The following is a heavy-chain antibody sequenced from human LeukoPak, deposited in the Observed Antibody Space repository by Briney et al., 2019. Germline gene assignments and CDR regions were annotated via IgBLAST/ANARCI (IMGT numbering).Heavy chain of an antibody. Sequence: SETLSLTCTVSGGSISSSSYYWGWIRQPPGKGLEWIVSIYYSGSTYYNPSLKSRVTISVDTSKNQFSLKLSSVTAADTAVYYCARGIVVVPAAISPRSRYFDYWGQGTLVTVSS. D-gene: IGHD2-2*01. CDR2: IYYSGST. CDR1: GGSISSSSYY. CDR3: ARGIVVVPAAISPRSRYFDY. J-gene: IGHJ4*02. V-gene: IGHV4-39*01.